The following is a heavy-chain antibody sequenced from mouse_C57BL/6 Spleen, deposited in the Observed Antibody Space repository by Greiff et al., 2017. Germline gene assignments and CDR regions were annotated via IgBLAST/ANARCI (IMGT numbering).Heavy chain of an antibody. CDR1: GYTFTSYD. D-gene: IGHD1-1*01. V-gene: IGHV1-85*01. CDR3: ARTSYYYGSSYGDLDY. Sequence: VQLQESGPELVKPGASVKLSCKASGYTFTSYDINWVKQRPGQGLEWIGWIYPRDGSTKYNEKFKGKATLTVYTSSSTAYMELHSLTSEDSAVYFCARTSYYYGSSYGDLDYWGQGTTLTVSS. CDR2: IYPRDGST. J-gene: IGHJ2*01.